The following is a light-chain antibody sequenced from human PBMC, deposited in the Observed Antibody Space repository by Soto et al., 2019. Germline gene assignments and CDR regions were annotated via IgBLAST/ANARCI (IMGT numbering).Light chain of an antibody. V-gene: IGKV3D-20*02. CDR2: DAS. J-gene: IGKJ5*01. CDR1: QTVGSDY. CDR3: QQRSNWLPIT. Sequence: EVVLTQSPGTLSLSPGERATLSCRSSQTVGSDYLAWYQQKPDQAPRLLIYDASNRATGIPDRFSGSGSGTDFTLTISRLEPEDFAVYYCQQRSNWLPITFGQGTRLEI.